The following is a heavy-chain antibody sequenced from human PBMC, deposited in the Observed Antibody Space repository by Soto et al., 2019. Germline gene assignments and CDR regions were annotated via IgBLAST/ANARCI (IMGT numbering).Heavy chain of an antibody. D-gene: IGHD6-6*01. CDR3: AKSDGARHSLDY. V-gene: IGHV3-30*18. CDR1: GFTFSSYG. Sequence: GGSLRLSCAASGFTFSSYGVHWVRQAPGKGLEWVAVISYDGSNKYYADSVKGRFTISRDNSKNTLYLQMNSLRAEDTAVYYFAKSDGARHSLDYWGQGTLVTVSS. CDR2: ISYDGSNK. J-gene: IGHJ4*02.